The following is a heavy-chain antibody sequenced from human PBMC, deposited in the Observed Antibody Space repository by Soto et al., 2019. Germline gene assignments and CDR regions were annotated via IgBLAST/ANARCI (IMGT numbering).Heavy chain of an antibody. Sequence: EVQLLESGGGLVQPGGSLRLSCAASGFTFSTYAMNWVRQAPGKGLEWVSGISGSGDSTYYADSVKGRFTVSRDNSKNTLYLQMNLRRAEATAVFYCAEERSGGWRFDYWGQGTLVTVSS. CDR1: GFTFSTYA. CDR3: AEERSGGWRFDY. V-gene: IGHV3-23*01. J-gene: IGHJ4*02. CDR2: ISGSGDST. D-gene: IGHD6-19*01.